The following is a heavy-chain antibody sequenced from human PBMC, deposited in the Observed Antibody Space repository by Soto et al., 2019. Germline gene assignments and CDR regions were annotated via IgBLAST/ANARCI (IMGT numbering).Heavy chain of an antibody. J-gene: IGHJ6*02. Sequence: QVQLVQSGAEVKKPGSSVKVSCKASGGTFSSYAISWVRQAPGQGLEWMGGIIPIFGTANYAQKFQGRVTITADKSTSTAYMELSSLRSEDTAVYYCANTIFGVATPDPYYYYYGMDVWGQGTTVTVSS. CDR3: ANTIFGVATPDPYYYYYGMDV. V-gene: IGHV1-69*06. CDR2: IIPIFGTA. CDR1: GGTFSSYA. D-gene: IGHD3-3*01.